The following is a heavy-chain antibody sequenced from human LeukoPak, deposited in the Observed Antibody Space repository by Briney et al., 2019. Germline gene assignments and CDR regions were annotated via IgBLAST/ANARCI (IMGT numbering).Heavy chain of an antibody. V-gene: IGHV3-23*01. CDR1: GFTFSSYA. D-gene: IGHD1-20*01. J-gene: IGHJ3*02. CDR3: TKGRYNWNDVSDAFDI. Sequence: GGSLRLSCAASGFTFSSYAMSWVRQAPGTGLEWVSAISDSGGRTHYADSVKGRFTISRDNSKNTLYLQMNSLRAEDTAVYYCTKGRYNWNDVSDAFDIWGQGAMVTVSS. CDR2: ISDSGGRT.